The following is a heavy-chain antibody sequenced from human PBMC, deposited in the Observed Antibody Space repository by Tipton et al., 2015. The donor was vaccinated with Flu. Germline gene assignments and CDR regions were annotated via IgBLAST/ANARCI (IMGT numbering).Heavy chain of an antibody. J-gene: IGHJ6*02. CDR1: GATFSTFSSYA. V-gene: IGHV1-69*01. Sequence: QVQLVQSGAEVKKPGSSVKVSCKASGATFSTFSSYALSWVRQAPGRGLEWVGGIIPIFRSANYAQRFQGRVTITADDSKTTVYMELSSLRSEDTAVYYCARRTSDSSGYYYYYGMDVWGQGTTVIVSS. CDR2: IIPIFRSA. D-gene: IGHD3-22*01. CDR3: ARRTSDSSGYYYYYGMDV.